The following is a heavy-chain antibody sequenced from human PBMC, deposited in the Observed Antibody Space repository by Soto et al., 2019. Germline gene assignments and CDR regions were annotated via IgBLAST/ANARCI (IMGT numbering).Heavy chain of an antibody. CDR2: LGPDGRNT. CDR1: EFSFSRYA. Sequence: EVQLLGSGGGLVQPGESLRLSCVASEFSFSRYAMTWVRQAAGKGLQWVAGLGPDGRNTFYGESVRGRFTISRDNSRNTLYLQMSSLRAEDTAVYFCVKQMITWTDSFFDFWGQGIQVTVSS. V-gene: IGHV3-23*01. CDR3: VKQMITWTDSFFDF. D-gene: IGHD3-16*01. J-gene: IGHJ4*02.